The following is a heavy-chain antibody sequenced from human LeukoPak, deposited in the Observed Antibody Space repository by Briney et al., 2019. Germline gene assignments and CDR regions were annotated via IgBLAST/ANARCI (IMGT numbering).Heavy chain of an antibody. J-gene: IGHJ6*02. Sequence: GGSLRLSCAASGFTFSSYGMHWVRQAPGKGLEWVAVIWYDGSNKYYADSVKGRFTISRDNSKNTLYLQMNSLRAEDTAVYYCARGQRFLEWLGYYGMDVWGQGTTVTVSS. CDR2: IWYDGSNK. CDR3: ARGQRFLEWLGYYGMDV. V-gene: IGHV3-33*01. D-gene: IGHD3-3*01. CDR1: GFTFSSYG.